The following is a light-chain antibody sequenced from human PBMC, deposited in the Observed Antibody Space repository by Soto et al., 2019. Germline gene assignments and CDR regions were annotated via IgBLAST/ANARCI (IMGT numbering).Light chain of an antibody. Sequence: SVLTQPPSASGTPGQRVTISCSGSDSIIGSNTVNWYQHLPGMAPKLLTHSNDHRPSGVADRFSGSKSGTSASLAISGLQSEDEADYYCETWDDILNGWVFGGGTKVTVL. CDR2: SND. J-gene: IGLJ3*02. CDR1: DSIIGSNT. CDR3: ETWDDILNGWV. V-gene: IGLV1-44*01.